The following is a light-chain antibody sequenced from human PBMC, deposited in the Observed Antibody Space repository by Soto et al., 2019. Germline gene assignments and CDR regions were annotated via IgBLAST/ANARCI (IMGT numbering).Light chain of an antibody. V-gene: IGLV2-14*01. Sequence: QSVLAQPSSVSGSPGQSITISCTGTSTDVGGYNYVSWYQHHPGKGPKLIIYEVNNRPSGASDRFSGSKSGNKASLTISNLEAEDESDYYCGSYTSTDTPFVFGTGTKATVL. CDR3: GSYTSTDTPFV. J-gene: IGLJ1*01. CDR1: STDVGGYNY. CDR2: EVN.